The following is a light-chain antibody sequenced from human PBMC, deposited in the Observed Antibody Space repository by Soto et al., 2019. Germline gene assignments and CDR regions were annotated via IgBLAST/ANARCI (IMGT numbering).Light chain of an antibody. CDR1: QSVSSS. V-gene: IGKV3-20*01. CDR2: AAS. J-gene: IGKJ1*01. CDR3: QQYGSSPWT. Sequence: EIMFTQSPATLSVSPGERVTLSCRASQSVSSSLAWYRQKPGQAPRLLIYAASTRATGIPARFTGSGSGTEFTLTISRLEPEEFAVYYCQQYGSSPWTFGQGTQVEI.